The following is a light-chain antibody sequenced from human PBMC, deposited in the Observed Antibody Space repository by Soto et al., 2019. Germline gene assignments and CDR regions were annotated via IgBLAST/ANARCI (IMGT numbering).Light chain of an antibody. CDR1: QSISSW. J-gene: IGKJ2*01. CDR2: DAS. Sequence: DIQMTQSPSTLSASVGDRVTITCRASQSISSWLAWYQQKPGKAPNLLIYDASSLESGVPSRFSGSGSGTEFTHTISSLQPDDFATYYCQQYNSYPYTFGQGTKLEIK. CDR3: QQYNSYPYT. V-gene: IGKV1-5*01.